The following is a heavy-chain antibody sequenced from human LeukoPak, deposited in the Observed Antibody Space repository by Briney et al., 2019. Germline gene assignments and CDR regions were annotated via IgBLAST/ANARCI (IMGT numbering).Heavy chain of an antibody. CDR2: IYYSGST. CDR3: ARDLVEMATIGGFDY. Sequence: PSETLSLTCTVSGGSISSYYWSWIRQPPGKGLEWIGYIYYSGSTNYNPSLKSRVTISVDTSKNQFSLKLSSVTAADTAVYYCARDLVEMATIGGFDYWGQGTLVTVPS. CDR1: GGSISSYY. J-gene: IGHJ4*02. V-gene: IGHV4-59*01. D-gene: IGHD5-24*01.